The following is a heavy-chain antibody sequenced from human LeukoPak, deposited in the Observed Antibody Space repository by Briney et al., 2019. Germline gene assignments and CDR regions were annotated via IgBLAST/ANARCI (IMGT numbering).Heavy chain of an antibody. CDR3: AKDLNRGPATYYFDY. V-gene: IGHV3-30*18. CDR1: EFTFSNYG. J-gene: IGHJ4*02. CDR2: IASDGKDK. Sequence: SLRLXCAATEFTFSNYGMHWVRQAPGKGLEWVAVIASDGKDKHYADSVKGRFTISRDNSKNTLYLQMSSLRAEDTALYYCAKDLNRGPATYYFDYWGQGTLVTVSS. D-gene: IGHD1-14*01.